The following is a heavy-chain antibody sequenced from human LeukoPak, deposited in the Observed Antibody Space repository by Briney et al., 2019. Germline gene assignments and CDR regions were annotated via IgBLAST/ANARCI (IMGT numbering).Heavy chain of an antibody. J-gene: IGHJ1*01. CDR1: GSTFGSYG. V-gene: IGHV3-23*01. CDR2: ITPNADRT. D-gene: IGHD3-22*01. CDR3: AIMHGYYDGSGYWVQ. Sequence: GGSLRLSCAASGSTFGSYGMSWVRQAPGKGLEWVSFITPNADRTSYADSVEGRFTISRDNPRNTLYMQMNSLRDEDTAIYYCAIMHGYYDGSGYWVQWGQGTLVTVSS.